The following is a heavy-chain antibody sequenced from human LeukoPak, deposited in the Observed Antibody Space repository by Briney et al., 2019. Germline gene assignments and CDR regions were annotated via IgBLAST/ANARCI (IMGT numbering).Heavy chain of an antibody. D-gene: IGHD2-21*02. V-gene: IGHV4-39*01. J-gene: IGHJ5*02. Sequence: KPSETLSLTCTVSGGPISSSSYYWGWIRQPPGKGLEWIGSIYYSGSTYYNPSLKSRVTISVDTSKNQFSLKLSSVTAADTAVYYCARAAAYCGGDCLNWFDPWGQGTLVTVSS. CDR1: GGPISSSSYY. CDR2: IYYSGST. CDR3: ARAAAYCGGDCLNWFDP.